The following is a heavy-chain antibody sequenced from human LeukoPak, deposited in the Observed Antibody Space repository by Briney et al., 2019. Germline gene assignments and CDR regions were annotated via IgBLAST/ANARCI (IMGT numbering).Heavy chain of an antibody. CDR1: GGTFSSYA. CDR3: ARVPGVDTAMVDFDY. Sequence: SVKVSCKASGGTFSSYAISWVRQAPGQGLEWMGGIIPYFGTANYAHKFQGRVTITADESTSTAYMELSSLRSEDTAVYYCARVPGVDTAMVDFDYWGQGTLVTVSS. J-gene: IGHJ4*02. CDR2: IIPYFGTA. D-gene: IGHD5-18*01. V-gene: IGHV1-69*01.